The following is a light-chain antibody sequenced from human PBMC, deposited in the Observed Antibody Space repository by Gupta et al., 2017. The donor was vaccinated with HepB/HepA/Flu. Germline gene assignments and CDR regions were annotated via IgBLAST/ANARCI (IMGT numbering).Light chain of an antibody. CDR3: SSYAGSSTVM. CDR1: SSDVGNDNL. V-gene: IGLV2-23*02. CDR2: EVT. Sequence: QSGLTQPASVPGSPGHSITISCTGTSSDVGNDNLVSWYQQHPGKAPKLIIYEVTERSSGVSNRFSGSKSGDTASLTISWLQTEDEADYYCSSYAGSSTVMFGGGTKVTVL. J-gene: IGLJ3*02.